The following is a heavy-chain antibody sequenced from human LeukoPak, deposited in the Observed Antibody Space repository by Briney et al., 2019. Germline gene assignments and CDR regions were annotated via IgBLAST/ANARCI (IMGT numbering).Heavy chain of an antibody. V-gene: IGHV1-2*02. CDR1: GYTFTGYY. CDR3: ARDLVGSLGNWFDP. Sequence: GASVKVSCKASGYTFTGYYMHWVRQAPGQGLEWMGWINPNSGGTNYAQKFQGRVTMTRDTSISTAYMELSRLRSDDTAVYYCARDLVGSLGNWFDPWGQGTLVTVSS. D-gene: IGHD3-16*01. CDR2: INPNSGGT. J-gene: IGHJ5*02.